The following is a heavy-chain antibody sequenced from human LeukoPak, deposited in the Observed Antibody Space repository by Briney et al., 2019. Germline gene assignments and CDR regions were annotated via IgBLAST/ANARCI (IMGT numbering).Heavy chain of an antibody. CDR2: IKQDGSEK. J-gene: IGHJ4*02. D-gene: IGHD3-22*01. CDR1: GFTFSSYW. V-gene: IGHV3-7*01. CDR3: ARVLWDYYDNGLFDY. Sequence: GGSLRLSCAASGFTFSSYWMSWVRQAPGKGLEWVANIKQDGSEKYYVDSVKGRFTISRDNAKNSLYLQMNSLRAEDTAVYYCARVLWDYYDNGLFDYWGQGTGVSVYS.